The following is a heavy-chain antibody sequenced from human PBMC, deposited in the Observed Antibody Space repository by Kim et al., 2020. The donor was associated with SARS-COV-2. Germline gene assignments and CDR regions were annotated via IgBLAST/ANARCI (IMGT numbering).Heavy chain of an antibody. CDR3: ARDDYGDYFGGDY. J-gene: IGHJ4*02. V-gene: IGHV4-61*02. Sequence: SETLSLTCTVSGGSISSGSYYWSWIRQPAGKGLEWIGRIYTSGSTNYNPSLKSRVTISVDTSKNQFSLKLSSVTAADTAMYYCARDDYGDYFGGDYWGQGTLVTVSS. CDR2: IYTSGST. D-gene: IGHD4-17*01. CDR1: GGSISSGSYY.